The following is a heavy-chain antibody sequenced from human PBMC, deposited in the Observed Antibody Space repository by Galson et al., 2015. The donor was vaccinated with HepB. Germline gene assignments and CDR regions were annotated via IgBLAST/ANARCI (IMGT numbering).Heavy chain of an antibody. Sequence: SVKVSCKASGYTFTSYAMHWVRQAPGQRLEWMGWINAANSDTKYSQEFQARVTITRDTSASTAYMELSSLRSEDTAVYYCARDSSSSSFLFDYWGQGTLVTVSS. D-gene: IGHD6-6*01. CDR2: INAANSDT. CDR1: GYTFTSYA. CDR3: ARDSSSSSFLFDY. J-gene: IGHJ4*02. V-gene: IGHV1-3*01.